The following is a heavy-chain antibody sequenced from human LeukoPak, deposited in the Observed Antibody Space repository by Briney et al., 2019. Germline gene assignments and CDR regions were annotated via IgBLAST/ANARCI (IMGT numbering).Heavy chain of an antibody. CDR1: GFSFSSYS. Sequence: GGSLRLSCAASGFSFSSYSMNWVRQAPGKGLEWVSSIGGSSSYIYYADSMKGRFAISRDNAKNSLFLQMNSLRAEDTAVYYCARDQYDTWSRRGNFDSWGQGTLVIVSS. V-gene: IGHV3-21*01. CDR3: ARDQYDTWSRRGNFDS. D-gene: IGHD3-3*01. J-gene: IGHJ4*02. CDR2: IGGSSSYI.